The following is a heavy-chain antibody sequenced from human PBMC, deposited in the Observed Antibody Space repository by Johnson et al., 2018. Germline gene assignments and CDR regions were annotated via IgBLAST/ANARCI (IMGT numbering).Heavy chain of an antibody. CDR3: ASLSAGAFDI. Sequence: QLVESGGGVVQPGRSLRLSCAASGFTFSSYGMHWVRQAPGKGLEWVAVISYDGSNKYYADSVKGRFTISRDNSKNTLYLQMNSLRAEDTAVYYCASLSAGAFDIWGQGTMVTVSS. J-gene: IGHJ3*02. CDR1: GFTFSSYG. V-gene: IGHV3-30*03. CDR2: ISYDGSNK. D-gene: IGHD3-3*02.